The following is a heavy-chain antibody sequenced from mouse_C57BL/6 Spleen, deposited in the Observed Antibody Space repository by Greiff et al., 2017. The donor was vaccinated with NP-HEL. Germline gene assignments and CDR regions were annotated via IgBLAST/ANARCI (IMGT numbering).Heavy chain of an antibody. CDR3: ARWGYGSYAMDY. J-gene: IGHJ4*01. CDR1: GYSFTDYN. V-gene: IGHV1-39*01. Sequence: VHVKQSGPELVKPGASVKISCKASGYSFTDYNMNWVKQSNGKSLEWIGVINPNYGTTSYNQKFKGKATLTVDQSSSTAYMQLNSLTSEDSAVYYCARWGYGSYAMDYWGQGTSVTVSS. D-gene: IGHD2-1*01. CDR2: INPNYGTT.